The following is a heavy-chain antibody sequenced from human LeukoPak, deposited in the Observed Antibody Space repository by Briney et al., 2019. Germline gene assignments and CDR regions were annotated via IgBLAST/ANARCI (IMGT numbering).Heavy chain of an antibody. D-gene: IGHD2/OR15-2a*01. Sequence: PSQTLSLTCAVSGGSFSSGGYYWSRIRHHPGKGLEWLACISYSGIAYYNPSLKSRLTISVDTSKNQFSLELSSVTAADTALYYCARVLYDYYFDYWGQGTLVTVSS. V-gene: IGHV4-31*11. CDR2: ISYSGIA. CDR3: ARVLYDYYFDY. J-gene: IGHJ4*02. CDR1: GGSFSSGGYY.